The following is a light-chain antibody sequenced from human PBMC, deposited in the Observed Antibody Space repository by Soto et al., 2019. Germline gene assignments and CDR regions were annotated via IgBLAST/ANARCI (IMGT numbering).Light chain of an antibody. Sequence: DIQMTQSPSSLSASVGDRVTITCRASQGISNYLAWYQQKPGKVPKLLIYAASTLQSGVPSRFSGSGSGTDFTLTISGLQPEDVATYYCQMYNSAPRTFGPGTKVDIK. CDR3: QMYNSAPRT. V-gene: IGKV1-27*01. J-gene: IGKJ3*01. CDR2: AAS. CDR1: QGISNY.